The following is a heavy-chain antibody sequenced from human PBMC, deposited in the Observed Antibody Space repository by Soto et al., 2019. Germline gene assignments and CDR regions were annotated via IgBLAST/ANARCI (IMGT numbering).Heavy chain of an antibody. CDR2: IYYSGST. D-gene: IGHD4-17*01. Sequence: SETLSLTCTVSGGSISSGDYYWRWIRQPPGKGLEWIGYIYYSGSTYYNPSLKSRVTISVDTSKNQFSLTLSSVTAADTAVYYCASLYYGEGIGDGMDVWGQGTTVTVYS. CDR1: GGSISSGDYY. CDR3: ASLYYGEGIGDGMDV. V-gene: IGHV4-30-4*01. J-gene: IGHJ6*02.